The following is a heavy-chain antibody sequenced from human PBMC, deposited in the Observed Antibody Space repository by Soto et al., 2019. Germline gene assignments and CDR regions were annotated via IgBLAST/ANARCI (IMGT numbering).Heavy chain of an antibody. Sequence: QVQLVQSGTEVKKPGASVKVSCKASGYTFTSYGIHWVRQAPGQRLEWMGWINAANGDTKYSPKFQGRVTITRDTSANTAYMGLSSLRSEDTAVYYCVRRHVSATGIDWFDPWGQGTLVTVSS. CDR2: INAANGDT. D-gene: IGHD6-13*01. V-gene: IGHV1-3*01. J-gene: IGHJ5*02. CDR3: VRRHVSATGIDWFDP. CDR1: GYTFTSYG.